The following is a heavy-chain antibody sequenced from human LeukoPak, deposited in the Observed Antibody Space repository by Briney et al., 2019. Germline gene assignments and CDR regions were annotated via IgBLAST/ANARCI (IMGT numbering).Heavy chain of an antibody. CDR1: GFTFDDYG. V-gene: IGHV3-20*04. CDR2: INWNGGST. Sequence: GGSLRLSCAASGFTFDDYGMSWVRQAPGKGLEWVSGINWNGGSTGYADSVKGRFTISRDNAKNSLYLQMNSLRAEDTALYYCARDTPTVTTFGAFDISGQGTMVTVSS. CDR3: ARDTPTVTTFGAFDI. D-gene: IGHD4-17*01. J-gene: IGHJ3*02.